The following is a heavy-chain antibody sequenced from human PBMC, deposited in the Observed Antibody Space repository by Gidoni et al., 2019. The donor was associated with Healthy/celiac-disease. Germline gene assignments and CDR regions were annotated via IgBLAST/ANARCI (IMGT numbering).Heavy chain of an antibody. CDR1: GGSISSGGYY. J-gene: IGHJ4*02. CDR3: ARVGSLSSSPREDY. V-gene: IGHV4-31*03. Sequence: QVQLQESGPGLVKPSQTLSLTCTVSGGSISSGGYYWSCIRQHPGKGLEWIGYIYYSWSTYYNPSLKSRVTISVDTSKNQFSLKLSSVTAADTAVYYCARVGSLSSSPREDYWGQGTLVTVSS. D-gene: IGHD6-6*01. CDR2: IYYSWST.